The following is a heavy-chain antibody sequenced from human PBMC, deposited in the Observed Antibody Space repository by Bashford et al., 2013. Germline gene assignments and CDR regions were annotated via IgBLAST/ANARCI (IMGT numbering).Heavy chain of an antibody. D-gene: IGHD4-17*01. V-gene: IGHV4-59*01. Sequence: WIRQPPGKGLEWIGYIYYSGSTNYNPSLKSRVTISVDTSKNQFSLKLSSVTAADTAVYYCARDTRYGDFEWYFDLWGRGTLVTVSS. CDR3: ARDTRYGDFEWYFDL. J-gene: IGHJ2*01. CDR2: IYYSGST.